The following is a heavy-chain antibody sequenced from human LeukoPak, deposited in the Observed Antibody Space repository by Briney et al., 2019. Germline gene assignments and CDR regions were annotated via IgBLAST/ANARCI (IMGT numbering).Heavy chain of an antibody. CDR1: GFTFSNAW. CDR2: IKSKTDGGTT. V-gene: IGHV3-15*01. Sequence: PGGSLRLSCAASGFTFSNAWMSWVRQAPGKGLEWVGRIKSKTDGGTTDYAAPVKGGFTISRDDSKNTLYLQMNSLKTEDTAVYYCQIMITFGGVIVSDYWGQGTLVTVSS. J-gene: IGHJ4*02. CDR3: QIMITFGGVIVSDY. D-gene: IGHD3-16*02.